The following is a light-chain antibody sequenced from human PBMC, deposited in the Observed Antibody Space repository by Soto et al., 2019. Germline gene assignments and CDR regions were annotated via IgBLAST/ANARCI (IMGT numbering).Light chain of an antibody. V-gene: IGKV3-20*01. Sequence: DMVLTQSPGTLSLSPGERATLSCRASRSFASSYLGWYQQKPGQAPRLLLYAASKRATGIPDRFSGSGSGTDFTLTINRLEPEDPAVYYCQQYGSSPPYTFGQGTKVEI. J-gene: IGKJ2*01. CDR2: AAS. CDR1: RSFASSY. CDR3: QQYGSSPPYT.